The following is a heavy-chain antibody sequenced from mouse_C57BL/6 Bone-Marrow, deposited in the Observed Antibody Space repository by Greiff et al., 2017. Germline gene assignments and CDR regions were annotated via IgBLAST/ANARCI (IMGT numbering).Heavy chain of an antibody. CDR2: ISSGGDYI. D-gene: IGHD1-1*01. Sequence: EVKLMESGEGLVKPGGSLKLSCAASGFTFSSYAMSLVRQTPEKRLEWVAYISSGGDYIYYADTVKGRFTISRDIARNTLYLQMSSLKSEDTAMYYCTREFITTVVVPMDYWGQGTSVTVSS. CDR3: TREFITTVVVPMDY. J-gene: IGHJ4*01. CDR1: GFTFSSYA. V-gene: IGHV5-9-1*02.